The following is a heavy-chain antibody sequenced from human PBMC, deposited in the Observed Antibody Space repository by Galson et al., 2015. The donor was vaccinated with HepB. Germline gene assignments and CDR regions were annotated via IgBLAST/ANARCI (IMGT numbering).Heavy chain of an antibody. CDR2: ISGSGGSP. CDR1: GFTSSSYA. D-gene: IGHD3-10*01. V-gene: IGHV3-23*01. J-gene: IGHJ6*02. Sequence: SLRLSCAASGFTSSSYAMSWVRQAPGKGLEWVSGISGSGGSPYYADSVKGRFTISRDNSKNTLYLQMNSLRAEDTAVYYCAKPNTPFGLSYGMDVWGQGTTVTVSS. CDR3: AKPNTPFGLSYGMDV.